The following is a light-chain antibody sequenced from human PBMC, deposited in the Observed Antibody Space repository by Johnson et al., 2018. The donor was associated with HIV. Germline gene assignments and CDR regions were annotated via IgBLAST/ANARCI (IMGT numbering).Light chain of an antibody. CDR1: RSNIGNNY. CDR2: EDN. Sequence: QSVLTQPPSVSAAPGQKVTISCSGGRSNIGNNYVSWYQQLPGTTPKLLMYEDNERPSGIPDRFSGSKSGTSATRGITGLQTGAEADYYCGTWDSSLSAGVFGTGTKVTVL. V-gene: IGLV1-51*02. CDR3: GTWDSSLSAGV. J-gene: IGLJ1*01.